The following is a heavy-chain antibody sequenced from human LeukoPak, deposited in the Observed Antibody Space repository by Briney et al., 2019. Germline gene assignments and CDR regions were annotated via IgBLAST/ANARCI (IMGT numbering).Heavy chain of an antibody. CDR1: GGTFSSYA. J-gene: IGHJ1*01. Sequence: SVKVSCKASGGTFSSYAISWVRQAPGQGLEWMGGIIPIFGTANYAQKFPGGVTITADESTSTAYMELSSLRSEDTAVCYCARVAGGYCSSTSCSGYFQHWGQGTLVTVSS. D-gene: IGHD2-2*01. CDR3: ARVAGGYCSSTSCSGYFQH. V-gene: IGHV1-69*13. CDR2: IIPIFGTA.